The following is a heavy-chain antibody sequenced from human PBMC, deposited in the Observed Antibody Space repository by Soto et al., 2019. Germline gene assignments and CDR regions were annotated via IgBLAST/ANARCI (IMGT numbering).Heavy chain of an antibody. CDR1: GGSISSSSYY. D-gene: IGHD5-12*01. V-gene: IGHV4-39*07. CDR3: AAGGGLPRYY. J-gene: IGHJ4*02. Sequence: PSETLSLTCTVSGGSISSSSYYWGWIRQPPGKGLEWIGYIYHSGSTYYNPSLKSRVTISVDRSKNQFSLKLSSVTAADTAVYYCAAGGGLPRYYWGQGT. CDR2: IYHSGST.